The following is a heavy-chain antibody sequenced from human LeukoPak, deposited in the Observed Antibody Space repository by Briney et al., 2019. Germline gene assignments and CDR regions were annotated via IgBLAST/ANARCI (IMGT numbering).Heavy chain of an antibody. J-gene: IGHJ4*02. Sequence: SETLSLTCTVSGGSISSGSYYWSWIRQPAGKGLEWIGRIYTSGSTNYNPSLKSRVTISVDTSKNQFSLKLSSVTAADTAVYYCARDGGITMVRGVIIIKGADYWGQGTLVTVSS. D-gene: IGHD3-10*01. CDR1: GGSISSGSYY. CDR2: IYTSGST. CDR3: ARDGGITMVRGVIIIKGADY. V-gene: IGHV4-61*02.